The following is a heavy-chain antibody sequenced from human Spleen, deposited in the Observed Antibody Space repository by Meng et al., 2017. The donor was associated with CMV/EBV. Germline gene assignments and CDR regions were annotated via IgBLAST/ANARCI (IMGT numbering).Heavy chain of an antibody. V-gene: IGHV1-2*02. CDR3: ARGRKLRLGELSRFDY. CDR2: INPNSGST. Sequence: ASVKVSCKASGYTFTGYYMHWVRQAPGQGLEWMGWINPNSGSTNYAQKFQGRVTMTRDTSISTAYMELSRLRSDDTAVYYCARGRKLRLGELSRFDYWGQGTLVTVSS. J-gene: IGHJ4*02. D-gene: IGHD3-16*02. CDR1: GYTFTGYY.